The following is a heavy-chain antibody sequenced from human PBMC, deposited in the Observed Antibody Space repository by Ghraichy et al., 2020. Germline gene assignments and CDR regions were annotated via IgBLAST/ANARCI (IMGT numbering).Heavy chain of an antibody. CDR2: ISWNSGSI. Sequence: SLNISCAASGFTFDDYAMHWVRQAPGKGLEWVSGISWNSGSIGYADSVKGRFTISRDNAKNSLYLQMNSLRAEDTALYYCAKAGEGWGFDYWGQGTLVTVSS. J-gene: IGHJ4*02. CDR3: AKAGEGWGFDY. D-gene: IGHD3-16*01. V-gene: IGHV3-9*01. CDR1: GFTFDDYA.